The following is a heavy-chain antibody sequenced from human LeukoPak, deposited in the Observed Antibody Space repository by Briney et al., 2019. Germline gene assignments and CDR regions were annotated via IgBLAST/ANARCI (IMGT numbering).Heavy chain of an antibody. V-gene: IGHV3-30*18. CDR3: AKEADCGGDCYRWFDP. Sequence: PGGSLRLSCAASGFTFSHYGMHWVRQAPGRGLEWVAVISYDGSNKYYADSAKGRFTISRDNSMNMLYLQMKSLRPEDTAVYYCAKEADCGGDCYRWFDPWGQGTLVTVSS. D-gene: IGHD2-21*02. J-gene: IGHJ5*02. CDR2: ISYDGSNK. CDR1: GFTFSHYG.